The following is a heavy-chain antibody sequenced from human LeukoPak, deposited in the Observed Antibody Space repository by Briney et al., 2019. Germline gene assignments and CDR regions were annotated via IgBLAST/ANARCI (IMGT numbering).Heavy chain of an antibody. CDR1: GFTFSSYG. Sequence: GRSLRLSCAASGFTFSSYGMHWVRQAPGKGLEGVAVIWYGGSNKYYADSVKGRFTISRDNSKNTLYLQMNSLRAEDTAVYYCARAEVDTAMGSVWGQGTLVTVSS. J-gene: IGHJ4*02. CDR2: IWYGGSNK. V-gene: IGHV3-33*01. CDR3: ARAEVDTAMGSV. D-gene: IGHD5-18*01.